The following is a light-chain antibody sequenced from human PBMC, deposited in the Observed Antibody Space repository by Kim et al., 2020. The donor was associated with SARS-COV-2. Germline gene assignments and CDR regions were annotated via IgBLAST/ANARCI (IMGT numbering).Light chain of an antibody. J-gene: IGKJ2*01. Sequence: LSPGERATLSCRASQSVSSTYLAWYQQKLGQAPRLLMYGASSRASGISDRFSGSGSGTDFTLTISRLEPEDFAVYFCQQYGSSPYTFGQGTKLEIK. CDR1: QSVSSTY. V-gene: IGKV3-20*01. CDR2: GAS. CDR3: QQYGSSPYT.